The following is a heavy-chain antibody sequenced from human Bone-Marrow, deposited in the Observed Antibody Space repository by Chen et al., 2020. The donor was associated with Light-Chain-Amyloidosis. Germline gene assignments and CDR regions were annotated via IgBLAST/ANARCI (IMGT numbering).Heavy chain of an antibody. J-gene: IGHJ4*02. Sequence: EQSGPEVKKPGESLKISCKGSGYTFPNYWIGWVRQMPGKGLEWMGVIYPADSDARYSPSFEGQVTISADKSITTAYLQWRSLKASDTAMYYCARRRDGYPLAYSGQGTLVTLSS. D-gene: IGHD5-12*01. CDR2: IYPADSDA. CDR1: GYTFPNYW. V-gene: IGHV5-51*01. CDR3: ARRRDGYPLAY.